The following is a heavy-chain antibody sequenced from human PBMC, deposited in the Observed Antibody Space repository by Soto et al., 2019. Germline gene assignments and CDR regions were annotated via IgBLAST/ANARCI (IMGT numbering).Heavy chain of an antibody. Sequence: EVQVVESGGGLVQSGGSLRLSCVVSAFNVSSNFMTWVRQAPGKGLEWVSEFYSGGTSYYADSVKGRFTISRDNSKNTVFLQMNNLRADDTAVYYCTTDSVWSPSRFDPWGQGTPVTVSS. J-gene: IGHJ5*02. CDR1: AFNVSSNF. CDR3: TTDSVWSPSRFDP. D-gene: IGHD2-21*01. V-gene: IGHV3-53*01. CDR2: FYSGGTS.